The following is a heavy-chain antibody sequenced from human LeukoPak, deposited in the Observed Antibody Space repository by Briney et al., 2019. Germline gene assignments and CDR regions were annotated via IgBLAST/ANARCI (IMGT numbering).Heavy chain of an antibody. J-gene: IGHJ4*02. CDR3: AKPKSHYGSGSYYHN. D-gene: IGHD3-10*01. V-gene: IGHV3-23*01. CDR2: ISGSGGST. CDR1: GFTFRSYE. Sequence: PGGSLRLSCAASGFTFRSYEMNWVRQAPGKGLEWVSAISGSGGSTYYADSVKGRFTISRDNSKNTLYLQMNSLRAEDTAVYYCAKPKSHYGSGSYYHNWGQGTLVTVSS.